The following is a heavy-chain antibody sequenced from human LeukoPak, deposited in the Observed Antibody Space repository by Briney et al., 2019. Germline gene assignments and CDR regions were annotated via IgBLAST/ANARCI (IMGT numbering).Heavy chain of an antibody. CDR3: ARPKYGDAAYFAL. CDR2: IYHSGNT. J-gene: IGHJ2*01. D-gene: IGHD4-17*01. CDR1: GYSISSGYY. Sequence: SETLSLTCAVSGYSISSGYYWGWIRQPPGKGLEWIGSIYHSGNTYYNPSLKSRVTISVDTSKNQFFLKVTSVTASDAAVNYCARPKYGDAAYFALWGRGALVTVSS. V-gene: IGHV4-38-2*01.